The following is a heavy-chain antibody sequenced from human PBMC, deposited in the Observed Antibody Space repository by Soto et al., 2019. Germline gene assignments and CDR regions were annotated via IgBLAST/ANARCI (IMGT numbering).Heavy chain of an antibody. CDR3: AKTIGSGSYMPF. J-gene: IGHJ4*02. CDR2: VYHSGRA. V-gene: IGHV4-4*02. D-gene: IGHD3-10*01. CDR1: GDSISDSNW. Sequence: QVQLQESGPGLVKPSGTLSLTCTVFGDSISDSNWWPWVRQPPGKGLEWIGEVYHSGRANYNPSLRSRVTMSADTLKNHFNLRLSSVTAADTAVYYCAKTIGSGSYMPFWGQGTLVAVSP.